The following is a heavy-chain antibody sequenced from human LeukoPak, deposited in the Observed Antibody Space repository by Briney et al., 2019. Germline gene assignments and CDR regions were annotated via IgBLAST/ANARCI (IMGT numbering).Heavy chain of an antibody. J-gene: IGHJ5*02. CDR2: INPNSGGT. Sequence: ASVKVSCKASGYTFTGYYMHWVRQAPGQGLEWMGWINPNSGGTNYAQKFQGRVTMTRDTSISTAYMELSRLRSDDTAVYYCARPLLPYCTNDVCYEAGRLWFDPWGQGTLVTVSS. V-gene: IGHV1-2*02. CDR3: ARPLLPYCTNDVCYEAGRLWFDP. D-gene: IGHD2-8*01. CDR1: GYTFTGYY.